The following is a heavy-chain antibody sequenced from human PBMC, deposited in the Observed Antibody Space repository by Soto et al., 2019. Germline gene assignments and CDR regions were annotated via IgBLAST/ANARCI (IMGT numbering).Heavy chain of an antibody. CDR1: GGSISSGGYY. V-gene: IGHV4-31*03. Sequence: SETLSLTCTVSGGSISSGGYYWSWIRQYPGKGLEWIGYIYYSGSTYYNPSLKSRVTISVDTSKNQFSLKLSSVTAADTAVYYCARVGSGYSRFDYWGQGTLVTVSS. D-gene: IGHD3-22*01. CDR2: IYYSGST. J-gene: IGHJ4*02. CDR3: ARVGSGYSRFDY.